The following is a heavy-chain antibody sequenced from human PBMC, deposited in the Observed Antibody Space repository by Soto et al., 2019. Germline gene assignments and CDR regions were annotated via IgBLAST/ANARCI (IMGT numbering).Heavy chain of an antibody. CDR2: ISYDGSNK. V-gene: IGHV3-30-3*02. CDR3: AKSKGYGDYEGYFDY. Sequence: GGSLRLSCAASGFTFSSYAMHWVRQAPGKGLEWVAVISYDGSNKYYADSVKGRFTISRDNSKNTLYLQMNSLRAEDTAVYYCAKSKGYGDYEGYFDYWGQGTLVTVSS. J-gene: IGHJ4*02. D-gene: IGHD4-17*01. CDR1: GFTFSSYA.